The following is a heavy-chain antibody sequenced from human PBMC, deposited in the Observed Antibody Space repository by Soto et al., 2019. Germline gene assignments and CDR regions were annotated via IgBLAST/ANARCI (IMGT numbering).Heavy chain of an antibody. CDR3: AKDSVGARSGYAILPDY. V-gene: IGHV3-30*18. Sequence: QVQLVESGGGVVQPGRSLRLSCAASGFTFSSYGMHWVRQATGKGLERVAVISYDGSNKYYADSVKGRFTISRDNSKNTLYLQMNSLRAEDTAVYYCAKDSVGARSGYAILPDYWCQGTLVTVSS. CDR1: GFTFSSYG. J-gene: IGHJ4*02. D-gene: IGHD3-22*01. CDR2: ISYDGSNK.